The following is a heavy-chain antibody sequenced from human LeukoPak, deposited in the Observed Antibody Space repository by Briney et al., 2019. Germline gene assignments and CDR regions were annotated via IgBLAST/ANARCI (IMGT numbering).Heavy chain of an antibody. CDR1: GFTFRSYW. CDR2: IKQDGSEK. Sequence: GSLRLSCGASGFTFRSYWMSWVRQAPGKGLEWVANIKQDGSEKYYVDSVKGRFTISRDNAKNSLYLQMNSLRAEDTAVYYCAREKYYYDSSGYYYMDVWGKGTTVTVSS. J-gene: IGHJ6*03. CDR3: AREKYYYDSSGYYYMDV. V-gene: IGHV3-7*01. D-gene: IGHD3-22*01.